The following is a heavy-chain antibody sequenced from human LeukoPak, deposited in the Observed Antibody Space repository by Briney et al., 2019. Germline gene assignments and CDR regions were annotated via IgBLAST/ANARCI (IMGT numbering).Heavy chain of an antibody. CDR2: INPNSGGT. Sequence: DSVKVSCKASGYTFTGYYMHWVRQAPGQGLEWKGWINPNSGGTNYAQKFQGRVTMTRGTSISTAYMELSRLRSDDTAVYYCARAVLGDYYDSSGYPPPFDYWGQGTLVTVSS. CDR3: ARAVLGDYYDSSGYPPPFDY. J-gene: IGHJ4*02. V-gene: IGHV1-2*02. CDR1: GYTFTGYY. D-gene: IGHD3-22*01.